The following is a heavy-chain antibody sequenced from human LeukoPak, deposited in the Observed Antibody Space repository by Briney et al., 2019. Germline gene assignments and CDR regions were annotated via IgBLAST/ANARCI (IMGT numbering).Heavy chain of an antibody. CDR2: ISGSGGNT. D-gene: IGHD6-19*01. Sequence: PGGSLRLSCAASGFNFNSYMGWVRQAPGKGLGWVSAISGSGGNTYYADSVKGRFTISRDNSKNTLYLQMNSLRADDTATYYCAKIPVLGYWGQGTLVTVSS. V-gene: IGHV3-23*01. CDR3: AKIPVLGY. J-gene: IGHJ4*02. CDR1: GFNFNSY.